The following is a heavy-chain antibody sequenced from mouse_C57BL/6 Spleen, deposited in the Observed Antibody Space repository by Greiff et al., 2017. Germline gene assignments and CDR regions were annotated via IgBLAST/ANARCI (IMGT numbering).Heavy chain of an antibody. CDR1: GFTFSDYY. J-gene: IGHJ3*01. CDR2: ISNGGGST. Sequence: EVQRVESGGGLVQPGGSLKLSCAASGFTFSDYYMYWVRQTPEKRLEWVAYISNGGGSTYYPDTVKGRFTISRDNAKNTLYLQMSRLKSEDTAMYYCARQRGFAYWGQGTLVTVSA. V-gene: IGHV5-12*01. CDR3: ARQRGFAY.